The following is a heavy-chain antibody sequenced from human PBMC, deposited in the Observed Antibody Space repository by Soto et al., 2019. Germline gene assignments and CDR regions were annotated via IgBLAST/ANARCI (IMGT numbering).Heavy chain of an antibody. CDR3: ARSQGSSTSLEIYYYYYYGMDV. J-gene: IGHJ6*02. V-gene: IGHV1-69*01. D-gene: IGHD2-2*01. CDR1: GGTFSSYA. CDR2: IIPISDTT. Sequence: QVPLVQSGAEVKKPGSSVKVSCKASGGTFSSYAISWVRQAPGQGLEWMGGIIPISDTTNYAQKFQGSVTITADESTSTAYMELSSLRSEDTAVYYCARSQGSSTSLEIYYYYYYGMDVWGQGTTVTVSS.